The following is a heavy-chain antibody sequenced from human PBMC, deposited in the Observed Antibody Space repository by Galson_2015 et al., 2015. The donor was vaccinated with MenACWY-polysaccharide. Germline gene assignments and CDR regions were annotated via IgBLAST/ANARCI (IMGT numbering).Heavy chain of an antibody. J-gene: IGHJ4*02. CDR2: IYYGGST. V-gene: IGHV4-39*01. CDR1: GGSISSSSYY. Sequence: ETLSLTCTVSGGSISSSSYYWGWIRQPPGKGLEWIGTIYYGGSTYYNPSLKSRVTISVDTSKNQFSLKLTSVTAADTTVYYCARQGGSGRSHDYWGQGTLVTVSS. CDR3: ARQGGSGRSHDY. D-gene: IGHD5-12*01.